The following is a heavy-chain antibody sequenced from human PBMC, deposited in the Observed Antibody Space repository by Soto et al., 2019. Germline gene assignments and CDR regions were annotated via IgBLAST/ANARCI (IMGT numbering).Heavy chain of an antibody. CDR2: ISGRGDNT. J-gene: IGHJ6*02. Sequence: EVHLLESGGGLVQPGGSLRLSCAASGFTFSDYAMSWVRQSPGKGLQWVSAISGRGDNTYYVDSVKGRFTISRDNSKNTLYLQMTSLRAEDTSVYYCARVRPTDYVGNYNNGMDVWGQGTTVTVSS. CDR3: ARVRPTDYVGNYNNGMDV. D-gene: IGHD4-17*01. V-gene: IGHV3-23*01. CDR1: GFTFSDYA.